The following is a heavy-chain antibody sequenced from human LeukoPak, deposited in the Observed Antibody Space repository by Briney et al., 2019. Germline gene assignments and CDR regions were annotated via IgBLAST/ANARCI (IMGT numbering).Heavy chain of an antibody. V-gene: IGHV4-38-2*02. J-gene: IGHJ4*02. CDR2: IYHSGST. Sequence: SETLSLTCTVSGYSISSGYYWGWIRQPPGKGLEWIGSIYHSGSTYYNPSLKSRVTISVDTSKNQFSLKLSSVTAADTAVYYCALHSGAVAGYDYWGQGTLVTVSS. D-gene: IGHD6-19*01. CDR3: ALHSGAVAGYDY. CDR1: GYSISSGYY.